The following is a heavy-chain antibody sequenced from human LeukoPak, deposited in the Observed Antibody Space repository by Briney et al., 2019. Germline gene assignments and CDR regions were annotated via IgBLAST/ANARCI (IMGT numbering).Heavy chain of an antibody. CDR1: GFTFSSYS. Sequence: GGSLRLSCAASGFTFSSYSMNWVRQAPGKGLEWVSSISSSSSYIYYADSVKGRFTISRDNAKNSLYLQMNSLRAEDTAVYYCARDGEWEREKGDYWGQGTLVTVSS. V-gene: IGHV3-21*01. CDR2: ISSSSSYI. CDR3: ARDGEWEREKGDY. J-gene: IGHJ4*02. D-gene: IGHD1-26*01.